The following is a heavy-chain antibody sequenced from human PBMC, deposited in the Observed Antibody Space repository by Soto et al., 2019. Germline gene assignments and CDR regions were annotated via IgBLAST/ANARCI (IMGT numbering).Heavy chain of an antibody. D-gene: IGHD1-1*01. Sequence: SETLSLTCTVSGASISGYDWSRIRKSAGKGLEWIGRIYATGTTDYNPSLKSRVMMSVDTSKKQFSLKLRTVTAADTAVYYCVRDGTKTLRDWFDPWGQGISVTVSS. J-gene: IGHJ5*01. CDR3: VRDGTKTLRDWFDP. CDR2: IYATGTT. V-gene: IGHV4-4*07. CDR1: GASISGYD.